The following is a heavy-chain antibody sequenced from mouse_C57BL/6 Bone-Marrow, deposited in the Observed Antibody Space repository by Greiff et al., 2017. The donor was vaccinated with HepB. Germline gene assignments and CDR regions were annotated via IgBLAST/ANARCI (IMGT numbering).Heavy chain of an antibody. CDR3: ARSYVIYYYGSRGAWFAY. V-gene: IGHV1-72*01. J-gene: IGHJ3*01. CDR1: GYTFTSYW. Sequence: VQLQQPGAELVKPGASVKLSCKASGYTFTSYWMHWVKQRPGRGLEWIGRIDPNSGGTKYNEKFKSKATLTVDKPSSTAYMQLSSLTSEDSAVYYCARSYVIYYYGSRGAWFAYWGQGTLVTVSA. CDR2: IDPNSGGT. D-gene: IGHD1-1*01.